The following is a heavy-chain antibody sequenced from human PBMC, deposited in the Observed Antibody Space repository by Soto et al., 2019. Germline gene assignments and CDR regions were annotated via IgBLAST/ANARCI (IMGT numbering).Heavy chain of an antibody. D-gene: IGHD2-2*02. J-gene: IGHJ6*02. Sequence: SQTLSLTCAISGDSVSSNSAAWNWIRQSPSRGLEWLGRTYYRSKWYNDYAVSVKSRITINPDTSKNQFSLQLNSVTPEDTAVYYCAREGYCSSTSCYRDYYYGMDVWGQGPTVTVSS. V-gene: IGHV6-1*01. CDR1: GDSVSSNSAA. CDR3: AREGYCSSTSCYRDYYYGMDV. CDR2: TYYRSKWYN.